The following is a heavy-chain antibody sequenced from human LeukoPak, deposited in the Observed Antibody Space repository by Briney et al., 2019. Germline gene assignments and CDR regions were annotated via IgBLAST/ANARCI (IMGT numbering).Heavy chain of an antibody. CDR2: INHGGST. CDR3: ARFPGGAEYRHYYYMDV. D-gene: IGHD1-14*01. J-gene: IGHJ6*03. Sequence: SETLSLTCAVYGGSFSGYYWSWIRQPPGKGLEWIGEINHGGSTNYNPSLKSRVTISVDTSKNQFSLKLSSVTAADTAVYYCARFPGGAEYRHYYYMDVWGTGTTVTVSS. CDR1: GGSFSGYY. V-gene: IGHV4-34*01.